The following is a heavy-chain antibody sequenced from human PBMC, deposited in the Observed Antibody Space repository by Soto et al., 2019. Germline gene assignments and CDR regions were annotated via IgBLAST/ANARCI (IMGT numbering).Heavy chain of an antibody. D-gene: IGHD2-21*01. CDR3: ARHQAIAQFDY. Sequence: QVQLVQSGAEVKKPGASVKVSCKASGYTFTSYGISWVRQAPGQGLEWMGWISAYNGNTKYEQNLQGRVTMTTDTATSTDYMELRSLRSDDTAVYYCARHQAIAQFDYWGQGTLVTVSS. CDR1: GYTFTSYG. V-gene: IGHV1-18*01. CDR2: ISAYNGNT. J-gene: IGHJ4*02.